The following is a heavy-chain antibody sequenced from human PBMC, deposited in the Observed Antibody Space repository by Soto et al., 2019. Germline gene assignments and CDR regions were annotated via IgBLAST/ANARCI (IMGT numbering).Heavy chain of an antibody. Sequence: AAVKVSCKASGYTFTSYYMHWVRQAPGQGLEWMGIINPSGGSTSYAQKFQGRVTMTRDTSTSTVYMELSSLRSEDTAVYYCARVAEAARHFDYWGQGPLVTVSS. D-gene: IGHD6-6*01. CDR2: INPSGGST. J-gene: IGHJ4*02. V-gene: IGHV1-46*01. CDR3: ARVAEAARHFDY. CDR1: GYTFTSYY.